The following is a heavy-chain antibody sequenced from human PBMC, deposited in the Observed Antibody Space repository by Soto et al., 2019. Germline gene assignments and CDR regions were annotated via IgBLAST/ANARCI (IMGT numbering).Heavy chain of an antibody. D-gene: IGHD5-12*01. CDR1: GDSFNDYY. CDR3: ARESGGATATLDYYYFYMDV. CDR2: INPNGGVT. J-gene: IGHJ6*03. Sequence: QVQLVQSGAEVMKPGASVTVSCRSSGDSFNDYYIHWVRQAPGQGFAWMGWINPNGGVTKYAQKFQGWVSMTRDTSIRTVYMQLSRLRSDDTAVYYCARESGGATATLDYYYFYMDVWGTGTTVTVSS. V-gene: IGHV1-2*04.